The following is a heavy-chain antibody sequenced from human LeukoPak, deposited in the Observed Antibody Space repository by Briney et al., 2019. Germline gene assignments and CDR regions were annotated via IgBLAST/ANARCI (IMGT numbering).Heavy chain of an antibody. V-gene: IGHV3-23*01. J-gene: IGHJ4*02. CDR3: AKSIFGVVIISYFDY. CDR1: GYSISSGYY. Sequence: PSETLSLTCAVSGYSISSGYYWGWIRQPPGKGLEWVSAISGSGGSTYYADSVKGRFTISRDNSKNTLYLQMNSLRAEDTAVYYCAKSIFGVVIISYFDYWGQGTLVTVSS. D-gene: IGHD3-3*01. CDR2: ISGSGGST.